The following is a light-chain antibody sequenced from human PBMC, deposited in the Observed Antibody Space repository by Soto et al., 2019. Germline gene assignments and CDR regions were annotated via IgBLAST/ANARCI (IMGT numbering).Light chain of an antibody. Sequence: DNRLIKYTSSLFLSVGARVSITCRTSQNINAWLAWYQQRPGQAPKLLIYDASTVQSGVPSRFSGSGSETEFSLTIRALQPEDFATYYCQQLSRYPLTFGGGTMVDIK. V-gene: IGKV1-5*01. CDR3: QQLSRYPLT. CDR2: DAS. J-gene: IGKJ4*01. CDR1: QNINAW.